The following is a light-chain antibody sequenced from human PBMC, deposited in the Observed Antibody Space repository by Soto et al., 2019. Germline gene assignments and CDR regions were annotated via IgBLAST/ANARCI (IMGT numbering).Light chain of an antibody. CDR2: EVS. V-gene: IGLV2-14*01. J-gene: IGLJ1*01. CDR1: NSDVGLYNF. Sequence: VLTQPASVSGTPGQSITISCTGSNSDVGLYNFVSWYQHHPGRAPKLIVSEVSLRPSGISNRFSGSKSGNTASLTISGLKNEDEADYYCCSYGGAITYVFGTVTQVTIL. CDR3: CSYGGAITYV.